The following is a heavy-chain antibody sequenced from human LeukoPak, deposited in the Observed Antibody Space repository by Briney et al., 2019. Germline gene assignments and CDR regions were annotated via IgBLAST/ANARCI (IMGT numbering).Heavy chain of an antibody. J-gene: IGHJ4*02. CDR1: GFTFSSYA. V-gene: IGHV3-23*01. D-gene: IGHD6-13*01. Sequence: GGSLRLSCAASGFTFSSYAMSWVRQAPGKGLEWVSAISGSGGSTYYADSVKGRFTISRDNSKNTPYLQMNSLRAEDTAVYYCAKVGRYSSSWYYFDYWGQGTLVTVSS. CDR2: ISGSGGST. CDR3: AKVGRYSSSWYYFDY.